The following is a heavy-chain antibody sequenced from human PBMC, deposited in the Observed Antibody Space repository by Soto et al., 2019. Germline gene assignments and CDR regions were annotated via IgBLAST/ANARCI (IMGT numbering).Heavy chain of an antibody. D-gene: IGHD2-21*01. CDR3: AREPVWREFDY. V-gene: IGHV3-30-3*01. CDR1: GFTFSSYA. Sequence: GGSLRLSCAASGFTFSSYAMHWVRQAPGKGLEWVAVISYDGSNKYYADSVKGRFTISRDNSKNTLYLQMNSLRAEDTAVYYCAREPVWREFDYWGQGTLVTVSS. CDR2: ISYDGSNK. J-gene: IGHJ4*02.